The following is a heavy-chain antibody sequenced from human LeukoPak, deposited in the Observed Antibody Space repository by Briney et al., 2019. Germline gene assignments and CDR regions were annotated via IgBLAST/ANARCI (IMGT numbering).Heavy chain of an antibody. J-gene: IGHJ4*02. CDR1: GGSISSGSYY. CDR3: ARVKWEPYVRIFGGFDY. CDR2: IYTSGST. D-gene: IGHD1-26*01. Sequence: PSETLSLTCTVSGGSISSGSYYWSWIRQPAGKGLEWIGRIYTSGSTNCNPSLKSRVTISVDTSKNQFSLKLSSVTAADTAVYYCARVKWEPYVRIFGGFDYWGQGTLVTVSS. V-gene: IGHV4-61*02.